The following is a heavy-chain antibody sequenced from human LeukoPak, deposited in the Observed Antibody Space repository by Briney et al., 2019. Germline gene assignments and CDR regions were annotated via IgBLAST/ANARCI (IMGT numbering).Heavy chain of an antibody. D-gene: IGHD1-26*01. CDR1: GYTFTSYY. J-gene: IGHJ4*02. CDR3: ARTFIVGATTPLREDY. V-gene: IGHV1-46*01. Sequence: ASVKVSCKASGYTFTSYYMHWVRQAPGQGLEWMGIINPSGGSTSYAQKFQGRVTMTRDMSTSTVYMELSSLRSEDTAVYYCARTFIVGATTPLREDYWGQGTLVTVSS. CDR2: INPSGGST.